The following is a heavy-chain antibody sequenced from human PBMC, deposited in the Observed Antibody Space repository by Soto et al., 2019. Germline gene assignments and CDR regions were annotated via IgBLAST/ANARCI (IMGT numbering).Heavy chain of an antibody. CDR2: ISYDGSNK. Sequence: RLSCAASGFTFSSYGMHWVRQAPGKGLEWVAVISYDGSNKYYADSVKGRFTISRDNSKNTLYLQMNSLRAEDTAVYYCAAIQRRGYYFDYWGQGTLVTVSS. J-gene: IGHJ4*02. D-gene: IGHD3-22*01. CDR1: GFTFSSYG. CDR3: AAIQRRGYYFDY. V-gene: IGHV3-30*03.